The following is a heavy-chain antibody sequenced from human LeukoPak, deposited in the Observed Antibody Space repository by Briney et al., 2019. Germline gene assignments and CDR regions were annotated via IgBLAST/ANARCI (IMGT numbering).Heavy chain of an antibody. CDR1: GLTFSIYS. CDR3: AKEVAIPVAVDAFER. V-gene: IGHV3-48*01. Sequence: GGSLRLSCAASGLTFSIYSMNWVRQAPGKGLEWVSYISSSSSTIYYADSVKGRFTISRDNSKNTLYLQMNSLGAEDTAVYYCAKEVAIPVAVDAFERWGQGTLVTVSS. CDR2: ISSSSSTI. J-gene: IGHJ3*02. D-gene: IGHD6-19*01.